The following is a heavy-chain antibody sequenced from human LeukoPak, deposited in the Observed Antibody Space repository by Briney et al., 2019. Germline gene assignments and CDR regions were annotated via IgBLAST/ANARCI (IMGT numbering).Heavy chain of an antibody. CDR1: GGSFSGCY. V-gene: IGHV4-34*01. D-gene: IGHD3-10*01. J-gene: IGHJ4*02. Sequence: SXXLSLTCAVYGGSFSGCYWSWLRQPPGKGLEWIGEINHSGSTNYNPSLKSRVTISVDTSKNQFSLKLSSVTAADTAVYYCARGWWIGYYGSGSTLYFDYWGQGTLVTVSS. CDR3: ARGWWIGYYGSGSTLYFDY. CDR2: INHSGST.